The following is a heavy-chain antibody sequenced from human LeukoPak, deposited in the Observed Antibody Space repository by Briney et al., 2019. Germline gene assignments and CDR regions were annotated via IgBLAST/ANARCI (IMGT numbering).Heavy chain of an antibody. J-gene: IGHJ6*03. D-gene: IGHD6-13*01. CDR3: ARVSWPYYYYYMDV. CDR2: MNPNSGNT. Sequence: GASVKVSCKASGYTFTSYDINWVRQATGQGLEWMGWMNPNSGNTGYAQKFQGRVTITRNTSISTAYMELSSLRSEDTAVYYCARVSWPYYYYYMDVWGKGTTVTISS. V-gene: IGHV1-8*03. CDR1: GYTFTSYD.